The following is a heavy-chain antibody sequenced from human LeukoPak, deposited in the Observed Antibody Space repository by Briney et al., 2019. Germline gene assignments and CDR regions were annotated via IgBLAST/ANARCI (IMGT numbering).Heavy chain of an antibody. V-gene: IGHV3-30*18. D-gene: IGHD1-26*01. CDR2: ISYDGSNK. CDR1: GFTFSSYG. Sequence: PGGSLRLSCAASGFTFSSYGMHWVRQAPGKGLEWVAVISYDGSNKYYADSVKGRFTISRDNSKNTLYLQMNSLRAEDTAVYYCAKDHDVGATRRHSFDYWGQGTLVTVSS. CDR3: AKDHDVGATRRHSFDY. J-gene: IGHJ4*02.